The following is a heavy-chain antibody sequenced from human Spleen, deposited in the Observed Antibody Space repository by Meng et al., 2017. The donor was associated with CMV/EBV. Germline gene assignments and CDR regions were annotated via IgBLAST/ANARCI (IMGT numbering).Heavy chain of an antibody. Sequence: GESLKISCAASGFTFSSFWMSWVRQAPGKGLEWVSDISSSGTTIYYADSVKGRFTISRDNGKNSLYLQMNSLRAEDTALYYCARGMSKAAPRFFVYWGQGALVTVSS. V-gene: IGHV3-48*03. J-gene: IGHJ4*02. CDR3: ARGMSKAAPRFFVY. CDR1: GFTFSSFW. D-gene: IGHD6-6*01. CDR2: ISSSGTTI.